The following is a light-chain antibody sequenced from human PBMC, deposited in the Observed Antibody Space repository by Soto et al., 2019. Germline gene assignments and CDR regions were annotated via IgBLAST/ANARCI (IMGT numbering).Light chain of an antibody. J-gene: IGLJ2*01. CDR3: SSYTTSSTLL. CDR1: SSDVGGYNL. V-gene: IGLV2-8*01. CDR2: EVI. Sequence: QSVLTQPPSASGSPGQSVTISCAGTSSDVGGYNLVSWYQQHPGKAPKLMIYEVIKRPSGVPDRFSGSKSGNTASLTVSGLHAEDEADYYCSSYTTSSTLLFGGGTKLTVL.